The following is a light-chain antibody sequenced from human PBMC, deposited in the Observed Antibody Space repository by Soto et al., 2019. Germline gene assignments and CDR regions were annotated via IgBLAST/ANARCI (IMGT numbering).Light chain of an antibody. CDR1: QDISNY. J-gene: IGKJ3*01. CDR3: QQYDNLPAYT. Sequence: DIQMTQSPSSLSASVGDRVTITCQASQDISNYLNWYQQKPGKAPKLLIYDASNLETGVPSRFSWSGSGTDFTFTISSLQPEDIATYYCQQYDNLPAYTFGPGTKVDIK. CDR2: DAS. V-gene: IGKV1-33*01.